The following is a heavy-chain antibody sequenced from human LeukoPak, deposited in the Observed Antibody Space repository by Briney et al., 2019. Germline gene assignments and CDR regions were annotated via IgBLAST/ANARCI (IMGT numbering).Heavy chain of an antibody. J-gene: IGHJ5*02. CDR3: ARDLTVTSTCWFDL. D-gene: IGHD4-11*01. CDR1: GFTFSSYT. Sequence: PGGSLRLSCAVSGFTFSSYTMNWVRQAPGKGLEWVSSITGNSAYIYYADSVKGRFTISRDNAKNSLYLQMNNLGAEDTAVYYCARDLTVTSTCWFDLWGQGTLVTVSS. V-gene: IGHV3-21*01. CDR2: ITGNSAYI.